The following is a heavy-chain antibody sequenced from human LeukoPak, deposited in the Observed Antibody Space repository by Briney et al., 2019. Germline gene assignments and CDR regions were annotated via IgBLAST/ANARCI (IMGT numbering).Heavy chain of an antibody. J-gene: IGHJ4*02. CDR2: INSNGGST. CDR3: ARFWSGYYPFDY. Sequence: GSLRLSCAASGFTFDDYGMSWVRQAPGKGLEWVSGINSNGGSTGYADSVKGRFTISRDNAKNSLYLQMNSLRAEDTALYYCARFWSGYYPFDYWGQGTLVTVSS. V-gene: IGHV3-20*04. D-gene: IGHD3-3*01. CDR1: GFTFDDYG.